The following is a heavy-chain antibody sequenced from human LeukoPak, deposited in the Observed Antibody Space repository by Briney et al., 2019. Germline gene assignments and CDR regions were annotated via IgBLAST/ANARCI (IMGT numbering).Heavy chain of an antibody. V-gene: IGHV3-23*01. CDR1: GFTFSSYA. Sequence: PGGSLRLSCAASGFTFSSYAMSWVRQTPGKGLEWVSAISGSGVSTYYADSVKGRFTASRDNSKNTLYLQMNSLRAGDTAVYYCAKLPSYYYESSGYYYFDYWGQGTLVTVSS. CDR2: ISGSGVST. J-gene: IGHJ4*02. CDR3: AKLPSYYYESSGYYYFDY. D-gene: IGHD3-22*01.